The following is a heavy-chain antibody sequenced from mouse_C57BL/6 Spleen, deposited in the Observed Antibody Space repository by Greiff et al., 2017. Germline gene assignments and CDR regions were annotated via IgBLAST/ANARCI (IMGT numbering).Heavy chain of an antibody. Sequence: VQLQQPGAELVRPGSSVTLSCKASGYTFTSYWMQWVKQRPIQGLEWTGNIDPSDSETHYNQKFKDKATLTVDKSSSTAYMQLSSLTSEDSAVYDCARSGYCGSSPCFAYWGQGTLVTVSA. CDR1: GYTFTSYW. D-gene: IGHD1-1*01. CDR3: ARSGYCGSSPCFAY. J-gene: IGHJ3*01. CDR2: IDPSDSET. V-gene: IGHV1-52*01.